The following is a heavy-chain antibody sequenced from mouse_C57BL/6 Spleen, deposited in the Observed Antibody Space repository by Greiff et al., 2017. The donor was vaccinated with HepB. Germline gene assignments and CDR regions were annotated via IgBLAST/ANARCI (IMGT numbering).Heavy chain of an antibody. CDR3: ARCGSSPYYYAMDY. J-gene: IGHJ4*01. V-gene: IGHV1-55*01. D-gene: IGHD1-1*01. CDR2: IYPGSGST. CDR1: GYTFTSYW. Sequence: VKLQQPGAELVKPGASVKMSCKASGYTFTSYWITWVKQRPGQGLEWIGDIYPGSGSTNYNEKFKSKATLTVDTSSSTAYMQLSSLTSEDSAVYYCARCGSSPYYYAMDYWGQGTSVTVSS.